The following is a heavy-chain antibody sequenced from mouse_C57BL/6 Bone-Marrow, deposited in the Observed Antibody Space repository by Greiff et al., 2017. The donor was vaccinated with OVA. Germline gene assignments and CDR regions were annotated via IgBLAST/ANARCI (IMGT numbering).Heavy chain of an antibody. D-gene: IGHD1-2*01. CDR1: GFNIKDDY. CDR3: TTNPPLLSWFAY. Sequence: VQLQQSGAELVRPGASVKLSCTASGFNIKDDYMHWVKQRPEQGLEWIGWIDPENGDTEYASKFQGKATITADTSSNTAYLQLSNLTSEDTAVYYFTTNPPLLSWFAYWGQGTLVTVSA. J-gene: IGHJ3*01. V-gene: IGHV14-4*01. CDR2: IDPENGDT.